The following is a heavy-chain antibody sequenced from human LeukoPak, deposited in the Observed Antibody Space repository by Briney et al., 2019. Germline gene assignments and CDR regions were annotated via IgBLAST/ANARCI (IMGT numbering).Heavy chain of an antibody. Sequence: ASVKVSCKASGYTFTSYGISWVRQAPGQGLEWMGWIRAYNGNTNYAQKLQGRVTMTTDTSTSTAYMELRSLRSDDTAVYYCARDWNGKAGSLIPNFDYWGQGTLVTVSS. CDR3: ARDWNGKAGSLIPNFDY. CDR2: IRAYNGNT. CDR1: GYTFTSYG. J-gene: IGHJ4*02. D-gene: IGHD1-1*01. V-gene: IGHV1-18*01.